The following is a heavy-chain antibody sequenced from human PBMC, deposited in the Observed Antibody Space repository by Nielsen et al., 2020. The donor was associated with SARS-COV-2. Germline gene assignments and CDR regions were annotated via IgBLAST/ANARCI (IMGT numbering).Heavy chain of an antibody. D-gene: IGHD2-2*01. CDR2: INTNTGKP. Sequence: ASVKVSCKASGYTFSKYAINWVRQAHGHGLEWMAWINTNTGKPMYGQGFTGRFVLSLDTSVSTAYLQINNLQAEDTGVYFCVSEVVPSGSVFVWGQGTLVTVSS. J-gene: IGHJ4*02. V-gene: IGHV7-4-1*02. CDR1: GYTFSKYA. CDR3: VSEVVPSGSVFV.